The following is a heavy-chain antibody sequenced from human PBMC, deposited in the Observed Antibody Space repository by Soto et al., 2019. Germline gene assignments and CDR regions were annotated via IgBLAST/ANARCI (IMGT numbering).Heavy chain of an antibody. D-gene: IGHD2-2*01. CDR2: ISSSGSTI. Sequence: EVQLVESGGGLVQPGGSLRLSCAASGFTFSSYEMNWVRQAPGKGLEWVSYISSSGSTIYYADSVKGRFTISRDNAKNSLYLQMNRHRAEDTAVYYYARDSSLQPGIWGQGTMVTVSS. CDR1: GFTFSSYE. CDR3: ARDSSLQPGI. V-gene: IGHV3-48*03. J-gene: IGHJ3*02.